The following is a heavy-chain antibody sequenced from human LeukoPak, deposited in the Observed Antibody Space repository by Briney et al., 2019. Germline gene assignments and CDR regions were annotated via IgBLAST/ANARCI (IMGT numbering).Heavy chain of an antibody. CDR1: GGSISSGGYS. V-gene: IGHV4-30-2*01. Sequence: SQTLSLTCAVSGGSISSGGYSWSWIRQPSGKGLEWIGYIYHSGSTYYNPSLKSRVTISVDRSKNQFSLKLSSVTAADTAVYYCARENGYGDYGSWFDPWGQGTLVTVSS. CDR3: ARENGYGDYGSWFDP. J-gene: IGHJ5*02. D-gene: IGHD4-17*01. CDR2: IYHSGST.